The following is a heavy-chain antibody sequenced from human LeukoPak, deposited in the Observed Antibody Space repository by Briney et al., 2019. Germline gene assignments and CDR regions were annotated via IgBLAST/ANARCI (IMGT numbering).Heavy chain of an antibody. CDR3: ARDQAGDIRVDFDY. CDR2: IDGGNGNT. Sequence: GASVKVSCKASGYTFIRYALHWVRQAPGQRLEWLGWIDGGNGNTRYSPRFQGRVTFTRDSSASTVHMELSSLRSEDTAVYDCARDQAGDIRVDFDYWGQGTLVTVSS. V-gene: IGHV1-3*01. D-gene: IGHD2-15*01. J-gene: IGHJ4*02. CDR1: GYTFIRYA.